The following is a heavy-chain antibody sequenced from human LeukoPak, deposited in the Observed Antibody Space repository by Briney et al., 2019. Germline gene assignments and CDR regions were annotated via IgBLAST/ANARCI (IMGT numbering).Heavy chain of an antibody. CDR2: IYPGDSDT. Sequence: GESLKISCKGSGYSFTSYWIGWVRQMPGKGLEWMGIIYPGDSDTRYSPSFQGQVTISADKSISTAYLQWSSLKASDTAIYYCASLKWELPDAFDIWGQGTMVTVSS. CDR3: ASLKWELPDAFDI. J-gene: IGHJ3*02. CDR1: GYSFTSYW. V-gene: IGHV5-51*01. D-gene: IGHD1-26*01.